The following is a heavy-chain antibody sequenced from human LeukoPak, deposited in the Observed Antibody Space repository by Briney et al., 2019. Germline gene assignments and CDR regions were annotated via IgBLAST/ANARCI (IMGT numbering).Heavy chain of an antibody. Sequence: SETLSLTCTVSGGSISSYYWSCIRQPAGKGLEWFGRIYTSGSTNYNPSLKSRVTISVDTSKTQFSLKLSSVTASDTAVYYCASGEVREWGQGTMVTVSS. CDR2: IYTSGST. CDR3: ASGEVRE. V-gene: IGHV4-4*07. D-gene: IGHD3-10*01. CDR1: GGSISSYY. J-gene: IGHJ4*02.